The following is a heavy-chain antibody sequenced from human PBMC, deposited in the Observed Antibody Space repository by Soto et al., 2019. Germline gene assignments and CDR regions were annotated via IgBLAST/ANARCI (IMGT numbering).Heavy chain of an antibody. D-gene: IGHD3-16*01. CDR2: INAGNGKT. V-gene: IGHV1-3*01. CDR3: ANALGLYYFDY. Sequence: ASVKVSCKASGYIFTNYAIHWVRQAPGQRLEWMGWINAGNGKTKYSQNFQGRVTITRDTSASIAYMEVNGLRSEDTAVYYCANALGLYYFDYWGQGTLVTVSS. CDR1: GYIFTNYA. J-gene: IGHJ4*02.